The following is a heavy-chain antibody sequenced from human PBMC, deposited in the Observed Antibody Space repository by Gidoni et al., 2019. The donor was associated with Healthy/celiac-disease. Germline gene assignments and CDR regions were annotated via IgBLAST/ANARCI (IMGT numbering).Heavy chain of an antibody. D-gene: IGHD5-12*01. V-gene: IGHV3-23*04. Sequence: EVQLVESGGGLVPPGGSLGLSCAAPRFTFSSYAMSWVLQAPGKGVEWVSAISGSGGSTYYADSVKGRVTISRDNSKNTLYLQMNSLRAEDTAVYYCAKRDRGYGDSFDYWGQGTLVTVSS. CDR1: RFTFSSYA. J-gene: IGHJ4*02. CDR2: ISGSGGST. CDR3: AKRDRGYGDSFDY.